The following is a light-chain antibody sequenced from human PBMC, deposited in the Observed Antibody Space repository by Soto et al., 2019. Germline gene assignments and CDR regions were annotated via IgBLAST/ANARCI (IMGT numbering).Light chain of an antibody. V-gene: IGKV3-15*01. CDR1: QSVSTN. CDR2: GAS. Sequence: EIVMTQSPAPLSVSPGERATLSCRASQSVSTNLAWYQQKPGQGPRLLIFGASTRAIGIPARFSGSGSGTDCTLTISSLQSEDVAVYYCQHYNELPLTFGGGTKVDIK. CDR3: QHYNELPLT. J-gene: IGKJ4*01.